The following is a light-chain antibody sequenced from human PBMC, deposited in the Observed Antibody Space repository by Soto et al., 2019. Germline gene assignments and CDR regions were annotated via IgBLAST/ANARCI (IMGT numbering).Light chain of an antibody. CDR3: QQSYTPPWS. CDR1: QTISNY. V-gene: IGKV1-39*01. J-gene: IGKJ1*01. Sequence: DIQMTQSPSSLSASLGDRVTISCRASQTISNYLNWYQQKPGKAPKLLIYGASSLPSGVPSRFSGGESGTDFTLTISSLQPEDFATYYCQQSYTPPWSFGQGAKMDI. CDR2: GAS.